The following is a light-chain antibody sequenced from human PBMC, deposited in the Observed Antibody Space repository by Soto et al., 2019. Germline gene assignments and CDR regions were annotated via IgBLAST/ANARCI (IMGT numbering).Light chain of an antibody. J-gene: IGKJ3*01. CDR2: DAS. V-gene: IGKV3-11*01. CDR3: QQRSSWPFT. CDR1: QSVSSH. Sequence: EIELTQSPATLSLSPGERATLSCRASQSVSSHFAWYQQKPGQPPRLLIYDASNRATGVPARFSGSGSGTDFTLTISSLEPGDFAVYYCQQRSSWPFTFGPGTKVDIK.